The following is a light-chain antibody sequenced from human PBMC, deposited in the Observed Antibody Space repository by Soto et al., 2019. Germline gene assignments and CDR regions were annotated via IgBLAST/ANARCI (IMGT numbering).Light chain of an antibody. Sequence: ENVLRHSPAALSSSKEERATLSCRASQTVSSKLAWYQHKPGQAARLLIYETSVRATGIPARFSGSGSGTDFTLTISSLEPEDFAVYYCHQRKILPRTFGQGTKV. CDR3: HQRKILPRT. J-gene: IGKJ1*01. CDR1: QTVSSK. CDR2: ETS. V-gene: IGKV3-11*01.